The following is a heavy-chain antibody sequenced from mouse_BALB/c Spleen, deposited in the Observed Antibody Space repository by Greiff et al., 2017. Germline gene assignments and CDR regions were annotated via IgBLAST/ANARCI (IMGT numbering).Heavy chain of an antibody. CDR3: TRRGYGPYYYAMDY. J-gene: IGHJ4*01. V-gene: IGHV1S81*02. CDR2: INPSNGGT. D-gene: IGHD1-2*01. CDR1: GYTFTSYY. Sequence: QVQLQQPGAELVKPGASVKLSCKASGYTFTSYYMYWVKQRPGQGLEWIGGINPSNGGTNFNEKFKSKATLTVDKSSSTAYMQLSSLTSEDSAVYYCTRRGYGPYYYAMDYWGQGTSVTVSS.